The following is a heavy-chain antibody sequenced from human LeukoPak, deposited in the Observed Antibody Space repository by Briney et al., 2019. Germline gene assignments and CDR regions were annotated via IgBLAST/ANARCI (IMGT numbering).Heavy chain of an antibody. J-gene: IGHJ3*02. Sequence: PSETLSLTCTVSGDSISSSSYYWGWIRQPPGKELEWIGSIYYSGSTYYNPSLNSRVTISVDTSKNQFSLKLSSVTAADTAVYYCARDYLGGNPDAFDIWGQGTMVTVSS. V-gene: IGHV4-39*07. CDR2: IYYSGST. D-gene: IGHD4-23*01. CDR1: GDSISSSSYY. CDR3: ARDYLGGNPDAFDI.